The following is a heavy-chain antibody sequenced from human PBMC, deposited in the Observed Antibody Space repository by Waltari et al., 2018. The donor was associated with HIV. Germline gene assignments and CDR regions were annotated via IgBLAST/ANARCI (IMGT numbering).Heavy chain of an antibody. CDR3: ATDFSGMVRAYSYYSLDV. CDR2: FDPEDDET. D-gene: IGHD3-10*01. V-gene: IGHV1-24*01. J-gene: IGHJ6*02. Sequence: QVQLVQSGAEVKKPGASVKVSCKVSGHTLSHLSMHWVRQVPGKGLEWMGNFDPEDDETIYAQKFQGRVTMTEDTSSDTAYMELSSLTSGDTAVYYCATDFSGMVRAYSYYSLDVWGQGTTVTVSS. CDR1: GHTLSHLS.